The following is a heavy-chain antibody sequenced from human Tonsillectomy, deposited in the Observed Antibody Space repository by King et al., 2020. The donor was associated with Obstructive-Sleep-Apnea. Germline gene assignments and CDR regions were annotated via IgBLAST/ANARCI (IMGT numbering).Heavy chain of an antibody. Sequence: VQLQESGPGLVKPSGTLSLTCAVSGGSISSSNWGSWVRQPPGKGLEWIGEIYHSGSTNYNPSLKSRVTISVDKSKNQFSLKLSSVTAADTAVYYCAGYCSGGSCYSAAPYGMDVWGQGTTVTVSS. CDR3: AGYCSGGSCYSAAPYGMDV. D-gene: IGHD2-15*01. J-gene: IGHJ6*02. V-gene: IGHV4-4*02. CDR2: IYHSGST. CDR1: GGSISSSNW.